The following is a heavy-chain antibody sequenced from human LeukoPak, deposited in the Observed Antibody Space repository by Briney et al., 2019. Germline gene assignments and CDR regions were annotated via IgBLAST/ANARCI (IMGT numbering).Heavy chain of an antibody. J-gene: IGHJ3*02. V-gene: IGHV4-59*01. CDR2: IYYSGST. Sequence: SETLSLTCTVSGASITNYYWSWIRQPPGKGLEWIGYIYYSGSTNYNPSLNSRVTISIDKSNNQFSLKLNSVTAADTAVYYCARDRGYLDGFDIWGLGTMVTVSS. CDR1: GASITNYY. D-gene: IGHD3-10*01. CDR3: ARDRGYLDGFDI.